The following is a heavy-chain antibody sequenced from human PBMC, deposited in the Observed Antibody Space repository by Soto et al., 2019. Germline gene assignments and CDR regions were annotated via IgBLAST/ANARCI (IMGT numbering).Heavy chain of an antibody. CDR3: AHNPPPYYDFWRGYYTGIWFDP. CDR2: IYWDDDK. D-gene: IGHD3-3*01. V-gene: IGHV2-5*02. Sequence: GSGPTLVNPTQTLTLTCTFSGFSLSTSGVGVGWIRQPPGKALEWLALIYWDDDKRYSPSLKSRLTITKDTSKNQVVLKMTNMAPVDTPTYYCAHNPPPYYDFWRGYYTGIWFDPWGQGTLVTVSS. J-gene: IGHJ5*02. CDR1: GFSLSTSGVG.